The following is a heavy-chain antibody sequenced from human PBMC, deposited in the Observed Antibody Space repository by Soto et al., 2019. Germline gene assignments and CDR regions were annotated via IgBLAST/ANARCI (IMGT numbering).Heavy chain of an antibody. CDR1: GFTFSSYG. Sequence: PGGSLRLSCAASGFTFSSYGMHWVRQAPGKGLEWVAVISYDGSNKYYADSVKGRFTISRDNSKNTLYLQMNSLRAEDTAVYYCAKDLYMDNWAFDYWGQGTLVTVSS. J-gene: IGHJ4*02. CDR3: AKDLYMDNWAFDY. CDR2: ISYDGSNK. D-gene: IGHD1-20*01. V-gene: IGHV3-30*18.